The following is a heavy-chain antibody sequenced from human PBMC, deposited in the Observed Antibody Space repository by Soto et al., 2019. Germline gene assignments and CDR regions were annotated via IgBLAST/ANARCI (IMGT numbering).Heavy chain of an antibody. CDR3: ARDVDADFRTDFDY. Sequence: GGFLRLSCAASGFTFSDYYIHWIRRAPGKGLEWISYISGNGEIIQYAASARGRFTISRDNAENSVYLEMDSLRAEDTALYYCARDVDADFRTDFDYWGRGTLVTVSS. CDR1: GFTFSDYY. V-gene: IGHV3-11*01. CDR2: ISGNGEII. D-gene: IGHD4-17*01. J-gene: IGHJ4*02.